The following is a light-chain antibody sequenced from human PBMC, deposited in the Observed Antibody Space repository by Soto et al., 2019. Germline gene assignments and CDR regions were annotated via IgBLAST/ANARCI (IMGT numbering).Light chain of an antibody. J-gene: IGKJ4*01. CDR1: QSASSY. V-gene: IGKV3-20*01. CDR3: QQYGSSPPLT. Sequence: IMLTQSPATLSLTPGERATLSCRASQSASSYLAWYQQTPGQAPRLLIYGASTRASGIPNRFSGSGSGTDFTLTISRLEPEDFAVYYCQQYGSSPPLTFGGGTKVDI. CDR2: GAS.